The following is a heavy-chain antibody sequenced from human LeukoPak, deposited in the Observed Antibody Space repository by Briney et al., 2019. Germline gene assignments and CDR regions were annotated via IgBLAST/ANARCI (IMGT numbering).Heavy chain of an antibody. CDR1: GRSFSGYY. J-gene: IGHJ4*02. Sequence: PSETLSLTGTLYGRSFSGYYWGWLCQPPGKGLGWIGEINHIGSTNYNPSLKSRVPISLDTSKNQFSLKLSSVTAAGTAVYYCARAFRYSDVFLRNLFDYWGQGTLVTVSS. CDR3: ARAFRYSDVFLRNLFDY. CDR2: INHIGST. D-gene: IGHD5-18*01. V-gene: IGHV4-34*01.